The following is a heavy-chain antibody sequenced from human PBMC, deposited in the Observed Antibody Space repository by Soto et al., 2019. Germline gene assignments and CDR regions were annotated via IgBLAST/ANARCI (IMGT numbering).Heavy chain of an antibody. D-gene: IGHD2-21*01. CDR1: GFTFSDFD. CDR3: ARDNNPTKICEDYGMDV. V-gene: IGHV3-48*03. J-gene: IGHJ6*02. Sequence: EEQLVESGGGLVQPGGSLTLSCAASGFTFSDFDMNWVRQAPGKGLEWVSDMTSSGVTVYYSDSVKGRFTISRDNAKTALYLQMNSVRADDMAVYYCARDNNPTKICEDYGMDVWGQGTTVIVSS. CDR2: MTSSGVTV.